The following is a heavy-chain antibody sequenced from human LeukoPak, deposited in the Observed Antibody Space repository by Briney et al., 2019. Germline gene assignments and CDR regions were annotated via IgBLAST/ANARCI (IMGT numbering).Heavy chain of an antibody. D-gene: IGHD1-26*01. Sequence: PGGSLRLSCAASGFTFSSYWMSWVRQAPGKGLEWAANIKQDGSEMYYVDSVKGRFTISRDNAKNSLYLQMNSLRAEDTAVYYCARDKIVGATYFDYWGQGAPVTVSS. CDR2: IKQDGSEM. CDR3: ARDKIVGATYFDY. J-gene: IGHJ4*02. CDR1: GFTFSSYW. V-gene: IGHV3-7*01.